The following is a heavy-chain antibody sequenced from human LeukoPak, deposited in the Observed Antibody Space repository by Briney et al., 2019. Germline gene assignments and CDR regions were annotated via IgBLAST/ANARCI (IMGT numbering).Heavy chain of an antibody. CDR1: GFSFSSSW. V-gene: IGHV3-74*01. J-gene: IGHJ4*02. CDR2: INDDETST. Sequence: GSLRLSCAASGFSFSSSWMHWVRQVPGKGLEWVSRINDDETSTTYAESVKGRFTISRDNAKNTLFLQMNSLRAEDTAVYYCATTGSGSYYDYWGQGTLVTVSS. D-gene: IGHD1-26*01. CDR3: ATTGSGSYYDY.